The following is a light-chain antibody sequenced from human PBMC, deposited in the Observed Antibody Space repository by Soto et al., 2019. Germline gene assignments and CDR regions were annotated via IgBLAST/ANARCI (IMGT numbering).Light chain of an antibody. J-gene: IGLJ2*01. Sequence: QSVLTQPPSVSAAPGQKVTISCSGSSSNIVNNYVSWYQQLPGTAPKLLIYDNNKRPSGIPDRFSGSKSGTSATLGITGLQTGDEADYYCGTWDSSLSVGFGGGTKLTVL. CDR2: DNN. CDR3: GTWDSSLSVG. CDR1: SSNIVNNY. V-gene: IGLV1-51*01.